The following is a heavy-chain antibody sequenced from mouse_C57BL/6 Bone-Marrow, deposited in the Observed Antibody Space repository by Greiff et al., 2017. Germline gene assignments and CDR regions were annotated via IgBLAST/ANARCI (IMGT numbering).Heavy chain of an antibody. Sequence: EVKLVESGGGLVKPGGSLKLSCAASGFTFSDYGMHWVRQAPEKGLEWVAYISSGSSTIYYADTVKGRFTISRDNAKNTLFLQMTSLRSEDTAMYYCARDDYGYYFDYWGQGTTLTVSS. CDR3: ARDDYGYYFDY. V-gene: IGHV5-17*01. J-gene: IGHJ2*01. D-gene: IGHD2-4*01. CDR2: ISSGSSTI. CDR1: GFTFSDYG.